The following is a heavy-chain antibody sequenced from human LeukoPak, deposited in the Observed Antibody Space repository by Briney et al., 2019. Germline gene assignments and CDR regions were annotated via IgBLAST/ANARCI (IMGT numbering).Heavy chain of an antibody. Sequence: SVKVSCKASGGTFSSYAISWVRQAPGQGLEWMGGIIPIFGTANYAQKFQGRVTITADESTSTAYMELSSLRSEDTAVYYCAREPHYDILIGYYTDYWGQGTLVTVSS. J-gene: IGHJ4*02. CDR3: AREPHYDILIGYYTDY. CDR1: GGTFSSYA. V-gene: IGHV1-69*13. CDR2: IIPIFGTA. D-gene: IGHD3-9*01.